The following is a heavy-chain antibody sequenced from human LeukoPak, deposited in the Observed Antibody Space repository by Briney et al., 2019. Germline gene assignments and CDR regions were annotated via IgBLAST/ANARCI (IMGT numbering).Heavy chain of an antibody. Sequence: RASVKISCKASGYSFNNYYMHWLRQAPGQGLEWMGVINASGTTTGSAHTFHGRATMTRDTSTSTVYLELSSLRFEDTAVYYCARDGAYRYGGGDAFDIWGQGTMVTVSS. CDR2: INASGTTT. CDR1: GYSFNNYY. D-gene: IGHD5-18*01. J-gene: IGHJ3*02. V-gene: IGHV1-46*02. CDR3: ARDGAYRYGGGDAFDI.